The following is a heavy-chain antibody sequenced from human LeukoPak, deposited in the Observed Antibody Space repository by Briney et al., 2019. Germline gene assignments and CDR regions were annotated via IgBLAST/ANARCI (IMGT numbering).Heavy chain of an antibody. V-gene: IGHV3-23*01. Sequence: GGSLRLSCAASGFTFSNYAMSWVRQAPGRGLEWVSGIAGRGSSTFYADSVKGRFTISRDNSKNTLYLQMNSLRAEDTAVYYCAKDRGGGMDVWCQGTTVSVSS. J-gene: IGHJ6*02. CDR1: GFTFSNYA. D-gene: IGHD2-15*01. CDR2: IAGRGSST. CDR3: AKDRGGGMDV.